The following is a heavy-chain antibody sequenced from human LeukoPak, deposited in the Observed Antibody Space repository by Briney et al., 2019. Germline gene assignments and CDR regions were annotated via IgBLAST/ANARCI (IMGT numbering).Heavy chain of an antibody. Sequence: GGSLRLSCAASGFSFSSHAMHWVRQAPGKGLEWVAVISYDGGNKYYADSVKGRFTISRDNSKNTLYLQMNSLRAEDTAVYYCARSRGGSTYYYDTSGYYFDPWGQGTLVTVSS. J-gene: IGHJ5*02. CDR2: ISYDGGNK. CDR1: GFSFSSHA. D-gene: IGHD3-22*01. V-gene: IGHV3-30*04. CDR3: ARSRGGSTYYYDTSGYYFDP.